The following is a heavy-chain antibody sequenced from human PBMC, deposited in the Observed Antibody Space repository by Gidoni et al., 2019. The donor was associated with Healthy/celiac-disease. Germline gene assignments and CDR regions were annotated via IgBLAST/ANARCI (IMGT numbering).Heavy chain of an antibody. Sequence: EVQLVQSGAEVKKPGESLKISCKGSGYSFTSYWIGWVRQMPGKGLEWMGIIYPGDSDTRYSPSFQGQVTISADKSISTAYLQWSSLKASDTAMYYCARHLPLYYYGSGKTYYYGMDVWGQGTTVTDSS. D-gene: IGHD3-10*01. CDR1: GYSFTSYW. CDR2: IYPGDSDT. CDR3: ARHLPLYYYGSGKTYYYGMDV. V-gene: IGHV5-51*01. J-gene: IGHJ6*02.